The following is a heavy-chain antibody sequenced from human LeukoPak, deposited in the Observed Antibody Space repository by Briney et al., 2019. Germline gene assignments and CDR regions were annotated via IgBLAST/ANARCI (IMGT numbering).Heavy chain of an antibody. CDR2: FDPEDGET. D-gene: IGHD3-10*01. Sequence: ASVKVSCKVSGYTLTELSMHWVRQAPGKGLEWMGGFDPEDGETIYAQKFQDRVTMTEDTSTDTAYMELSSLRSEDTAVYYCATDLAMVRGVRRDYWGQGTLVTVSS. J-gene: IGHJ4*02. V-gene: IGHV1-24*01. CDR3: ATDLAMVRGVRRDY. CDR1: GYTLTELS.